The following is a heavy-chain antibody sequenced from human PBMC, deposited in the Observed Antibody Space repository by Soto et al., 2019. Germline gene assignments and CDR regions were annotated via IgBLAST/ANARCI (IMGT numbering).Heavy chain of an antibody. Sequence: VGSLRLSCAASGFTFSDYYMSWIRQAPGKGLEWVSYISSSGSSTYYADSVKGRFTISRDNSKNTLYLQMNSLRGEDTAVYYCAKGVGRATTGMDVWGQGTTVTVSS. J-gene: IGHJ6*02. CDR3: AKGVGRATTGMDV. CDR1: GFTFSDYY. D-gene: IGHD1-26*01. V-gene: IGHV3-11*01. CDR2: ISSSGSST.